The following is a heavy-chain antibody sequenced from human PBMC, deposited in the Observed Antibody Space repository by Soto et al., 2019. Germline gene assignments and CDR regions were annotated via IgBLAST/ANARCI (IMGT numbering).Heavy chain of an antibody. D-gene: IGHD3-22*01. V-gene: IGHV3-7*01. J-gene: IGHJ4*02. CDR3: ARGYDYLIDY. CDR2: MNTDGRVK. CDR1: GFTFSASW. Sequence: GESLKISCAASGFTFSASWMNWVRQTPGKGPEWVANMNTDGRVKNYAESVRGRFTISRDNAKNSLYLQMNSLRAEDTAVYSCARGYDYLIDYWGQGTPVTVSS.